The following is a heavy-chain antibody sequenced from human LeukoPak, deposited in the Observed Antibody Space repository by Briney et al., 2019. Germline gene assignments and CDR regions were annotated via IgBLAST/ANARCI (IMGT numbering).Heavy chain of an antibody. Sequence: ASLKVSCKASGYTFTDYYMHWVRQAPGQGLEWVGWIDPKTGNTRYAQKFQGRVTITRDTPIGTVYMELSSLKSDDTAVYYCASEAFCASGNCYLQRVASWGPGTLVTVSS. CDR3: ASEAFCASGNCYLQRVAS. CDR2: IDPKTGNT. V-gene: IGHV1-2*02. J-gene: IGHJ4*02. CDR1: GYTFTDYY. D-gene: IGHD3-22*01.